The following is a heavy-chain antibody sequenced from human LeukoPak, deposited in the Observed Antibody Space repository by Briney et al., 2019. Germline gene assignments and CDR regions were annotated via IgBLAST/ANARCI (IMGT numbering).Heavy chain of an antibody. Sequence: GASVKVSCKASGGTFSIYTIIWVRQAPGQGLEWMGGIIPIFNTANYAQEFQVRVTITADESTSTAYMELSSLRSEDTAVYYCARVRDSSGYYSCWFDPWGQGTLVTVSS. V-gene: IGHV1-69*13. CDR2: IIPIFNTA. CDR1: GGTFSIYT. CDR3: ARVRDSSGYYSCWFDP. D-gene: IGHD3-22*01. J-gene: IGHJ5*02.